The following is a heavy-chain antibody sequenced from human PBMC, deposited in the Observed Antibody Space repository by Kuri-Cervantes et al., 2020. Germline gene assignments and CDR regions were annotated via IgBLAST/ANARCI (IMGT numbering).Heavy chain of an antibody. CDR2: ISSSSSYI. CDR3: ARLPDLGGSLGY. D-gene: IGHD3-16*01. J-gene: IGHJ4*02. CDR1: GFTFSSYW. V-gene: IGHV3-21*01. Sequence: GGSLRLSCAASGFTFSSYWMSWVCQAPGKGLEWVSSISSSSSYIYYADSVKGRFTISRDNAKNSLYLQMNSLRAEDTAVYYCARLPDLGGSLGYWGQGTLVTVSS.